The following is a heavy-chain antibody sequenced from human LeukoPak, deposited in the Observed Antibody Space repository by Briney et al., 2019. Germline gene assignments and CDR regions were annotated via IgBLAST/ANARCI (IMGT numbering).Heavy chain of an antibody. J-gene: IGHJ4*02. CDR1: GLTFSSYA. D-gene: IGHD6-6*01. CDR2: ISGSGATT. V-gene: IGHV3-23*01. CDR3: ANYPRSMAARPVY. Sequence: GGSLRLFCAASGLTFSSYATTWVRQAPGKGLEWVSGISGSGATTYYAESVKGWFTISRDNSKNTLYLQMNTLRAEDTAVYYCANYPRSMAARPVYWGQGTLVTVSS.